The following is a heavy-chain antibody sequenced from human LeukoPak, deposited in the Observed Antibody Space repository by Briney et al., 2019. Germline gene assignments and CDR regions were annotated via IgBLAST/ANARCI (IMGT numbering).Heavy chain of an antibody. Sequence: SETLSLTCTVSGGSISGSSYYWGWIRQPPGKGLEWIGSIYYSGSTYNPSLKSRVTISIDTSKNQFSLKLSSVTAADTAVYFCARVAAAGNYYFDYWGQGTLVTVSS. CDR1: GGSISGSSYY. J-gene: IGHJ4*02. V-gene: IGHV4-39*07. CDR3: ARVAAAGNYYFDY. D-gene: IGHD6-13*01. CDR2: IYYSGST.